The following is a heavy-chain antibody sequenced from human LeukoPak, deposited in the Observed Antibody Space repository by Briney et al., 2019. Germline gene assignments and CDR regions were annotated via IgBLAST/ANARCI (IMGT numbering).Heavy chain of an antibody. CDR2: ISSSSSTI. J-gene: IGHJ6*03. CDR1: GFTFSSYS. CDR3: ATWVGYCSSTSCYMGYYYYYYMDV. V-gene: IGHV3-48*01. D-gene: IGHD2-2*02. Sequence: PGGSLRLSCAASGFTFSSYSMNWVRQAPGKGLEWVSYISSSSSTIYYTDSVKGRFTISRDNAKKSLYLQMTSLRAEDTAVYYCATWVGYCSSTSCYMGYYYYYYMDVWGKGTTVTVSS.